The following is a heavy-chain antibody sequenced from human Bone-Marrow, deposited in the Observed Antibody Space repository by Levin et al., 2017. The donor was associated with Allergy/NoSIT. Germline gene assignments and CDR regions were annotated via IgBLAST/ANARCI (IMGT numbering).Heavy chain of an antibody. CDR3: ANFGVYYYYGMDV. CDR1: GFTFSSYA. Sequence: GGSLRLSCAASGFTFSSYAMSWVRQAPGKGLEWVSAISGSGGSTYYADSVKGRFTISRDNSKNTLYLQMNSLRAEDTAVYYCANFGVYYYYGMDVWGQGTTVTVSS. D-gene: IGHD2-8*01. J-gene: IGHJ6*02. CDR2: ISGSGGST. V-gene: IGHV3-23*01.